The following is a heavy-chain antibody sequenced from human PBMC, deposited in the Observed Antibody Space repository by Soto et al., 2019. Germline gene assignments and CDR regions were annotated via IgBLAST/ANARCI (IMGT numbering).Heavy chain of an antibody. J-gene: IGHJ5*01. CDR2: ISSSSATI. CDR3: ARDKGGTVAGFNWFDP. D-gene: IGHD6-19*01. V-gene: IGHV3-48*02. CDR1: GFKFSMFG. Sequence: WGALGVACVSSGFKFSMFGMNWVRQAPGKGLELIAYISSSSATIMYGGSVEGRFTVSRDNAENSLLLQMKSLRDEDTAVYYCARDKGGTVAGFNWFDPWGQGTMVTVSS.